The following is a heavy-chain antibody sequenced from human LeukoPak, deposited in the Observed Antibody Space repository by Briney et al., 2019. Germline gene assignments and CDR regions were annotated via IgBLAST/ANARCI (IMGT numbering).Heavy chain of an antibody. Sequence: GGSLRLSCAASGFTFSSYSMNWVRPAPGKGLEWVSFISSSSTTIDDADSVKGRFTVSRDNAKNSLYLQMNSLRDEDTAVYYCATNPYGGHYFDYWGQGTLVTVSS. V-gene: IGHV3-48*02. CDR1: GFTFSSYS. D-gene: IGHD4-23*01. J-gene: IGHJ4*02. CDR3: ATNPYGGHYFDY. CDR2: ISSSSTTI.